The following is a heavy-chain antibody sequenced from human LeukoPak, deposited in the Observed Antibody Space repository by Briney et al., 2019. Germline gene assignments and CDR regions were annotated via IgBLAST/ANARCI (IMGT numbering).Heavy chain of an antibody. V-gene: IGHV1-3*01. CDR3: ARDQGGDFDY. J-gene: IGHJ4*02. Sequence: TLQGRVTINRDTSASTAYMELSSLRSEDTAVYYCARDQGGDFDYWGQGTLVTVSS. D-gene: IGHD3-16*01.